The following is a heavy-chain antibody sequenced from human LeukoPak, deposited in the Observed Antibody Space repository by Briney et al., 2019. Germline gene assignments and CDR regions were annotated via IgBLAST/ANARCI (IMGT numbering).Heavy chain of an antibody. D-gene: IGHD3-22*01. CDR2: IYYTGST. J-gene: IGHJ4*02. V-gene: IGHV4-39*07. CDR1: GGSISSSSYY. Sequence: SETLSLTCTVSGGSISSSSYYWGWIRQPPRKGLEWIGSIYYTGSTYYNPSLKSLVTISVDTSKSQFSLKLSSVTAADTAVYYCARDRYYYDSSGYYTLDYWGQGTLVTVSS. CDR3: ARDRYYYDSSGYYTLDY.